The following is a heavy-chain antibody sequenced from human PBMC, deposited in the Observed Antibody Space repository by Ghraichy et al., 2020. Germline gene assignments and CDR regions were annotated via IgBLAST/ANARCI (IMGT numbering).Heavy chain of an antibody. J-gene: IGHJ5*02. CDR1: GGSISSYY. D-gene: IGHD2/OR15-2a*01. V-gene: IGHV4-59*08. Sequence: SETLSLTCTVSGGSISSYYWSWIRQPPGKGLEWIGYIYYSGSTNYNPSLKSRVTISVDTSKNQFSLKLSSVTAADTAVYYCARHFLAPKHGEDWFDPWGQGTLVTVSS. CDR3: ARHFLAPKHGEDWFDP. CDR2: IYYSGST.